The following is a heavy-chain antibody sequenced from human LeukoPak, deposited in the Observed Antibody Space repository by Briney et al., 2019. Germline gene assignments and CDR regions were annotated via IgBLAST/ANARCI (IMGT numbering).Heavy chain of an antibody. CDR2: LSASGGLT. D-gene: IGHD6-19*01. J-gene: IGHJ5*02. CDR3: VRDHSGWSLDP. Sequence: GGSLRLSCAASGFTFSSYAMSWVRQAPGKGLEWVSGLSASGGLTYYSDSVKGRFTISRDNSKNTLYLQMNSLRAEDTAVYYCVRDHSGWSLDPWGQGTLVTVSS. CDR1: GFTFSSYA. V-gene: IGHV3-23*01.